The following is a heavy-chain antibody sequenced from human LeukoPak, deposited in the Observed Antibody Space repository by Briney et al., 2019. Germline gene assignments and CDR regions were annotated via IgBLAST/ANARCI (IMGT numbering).Heavy chain of an antibody. CDR2: ISSSSSTI. CDR1: GFTFSSYS. J-gene: IGHJ4*02. Sequence: GGSLGLSCAASGFTFSSYSMNWVRQAPGKGLEWVSYISSSSSTIYYADSVKGRFTISRDNAKNSLYLQMNSLRAEDTAVYYCARHGLNYYDSTNLYWGQGTLVTVSS. V-gene: IGHV3-48*04. D-gene: IGHD3-22*01. CDR3: ARHGLNYYDSTNLY.